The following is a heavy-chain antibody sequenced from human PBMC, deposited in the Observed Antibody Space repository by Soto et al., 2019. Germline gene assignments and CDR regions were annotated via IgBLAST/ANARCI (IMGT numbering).Heavy chain of an antibody. Sequence: QVQLQQWGAGLLKPSETLSLTCAVYGGSFSGYYWSWIRQPPGKGLEWIGEINHSGSTNYNPSLKSRVTISVDTSKNQFSLKLSSVTAADTAVYYCARAYCRGGSCYSFDYWGQGTLVTVSS. CDR2: INHSGST. D-gene: IGHD2-15*01. J-gene: IGHJ4*02. CDR3: ARAYCRGGSCYSFDY. CDR1: GGSFSGYY. V-gene: IGHV4-34*01.